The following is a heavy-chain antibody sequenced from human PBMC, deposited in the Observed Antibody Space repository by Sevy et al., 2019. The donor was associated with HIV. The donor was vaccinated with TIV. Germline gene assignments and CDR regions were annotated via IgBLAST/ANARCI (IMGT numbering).Heavy chain of an antibody. CDR1: GGSTSDYY. CDR3: ARGPQSCNSVSCYSALS. Sequence: SETLSLTCTVSGGSTSDYYWTWIRQPAGKGLEWLGCIYISGSTEYNPSLKSRVSMSLDTSKNTFSLKLTSMTAADTAVYYCARGPQSCNSVSCYSALSWGQGILVTVSS. V-gene: IGHV4-4*07. D-gene: IGHD2-15*01. J-gene: IGHJ4*02. CDR2: IYISGST.